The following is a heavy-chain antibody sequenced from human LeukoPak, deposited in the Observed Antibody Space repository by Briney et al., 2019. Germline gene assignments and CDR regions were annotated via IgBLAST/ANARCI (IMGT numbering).Heavy chain of an antibody. CDR2: ISSSSSTI. V-gene: IGHV3-48*01. CDR1: RFTFSKYS. D-gene: IGHD2-2*01. J-gene: IGHJ4*02. CDR3: ANHLACGSTSCPSFDY. Sequence: GGSLRLSCAASRFTFSKYSMNWVRQAPGKGLEWVSYISSSSSTIYYADSVKGRFTISRDNAKNSLYLQMNSLRAEDTAVYYCANHLACGSTSCPSFDYWGQGTLVTVSS.